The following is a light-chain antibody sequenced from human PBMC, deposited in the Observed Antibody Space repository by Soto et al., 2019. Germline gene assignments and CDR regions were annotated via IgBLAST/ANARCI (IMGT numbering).Light chain of an antibody. J-gene: IGKJ1*01. CDR3: QQYGSSGT. V-gene: IGKV3-20*01. CDR2: RTS. CDR1: QYINTR. Sequence: IVLTHSLATLSSYPCDRVTLSFSASQYINTRLVWYQHRPGQAPRLLIYRTSLRAAGIPARFSASVSGTDFTLTISRLEPEDFAVYYCQQYGSSGTFGQGAKVDIK.